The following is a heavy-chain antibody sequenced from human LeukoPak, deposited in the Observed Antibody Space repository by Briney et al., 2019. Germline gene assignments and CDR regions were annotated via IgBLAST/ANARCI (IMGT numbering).Heavy chain of an antibody. CDR3: ARHTLSPTFSYWFDP. CDR2: IYPGDSDT. Sequence: GESLKISCKGSGYSFTSYWIGWVRQMPGKGLEWMGIIYPGDSDTRYSPSFQGQVTIAADKSISTAYLQWSSLKASDTAMYYCARHTLSPTFSYWFDPWGQGTLVTVSS. D-gene: IGHD3-3*02. CDR1: GYSFTSYW. V-gene: IGHV5-51*01. J-gene: IGHJ5*02.